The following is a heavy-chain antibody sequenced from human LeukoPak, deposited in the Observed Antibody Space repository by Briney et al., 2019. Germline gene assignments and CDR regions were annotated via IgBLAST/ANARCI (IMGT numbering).Heavy chain of an antibody. D-gene: IGHD3-9*01. V-gene: IGHV4-59*01. CDR3: ARGDLTGYLYYYYMDV. CDR2: IYYSGST. J-gene: IGHJ6*03. CDR1: GGSFSGYY. Sequence: SETLSLTCAVYGGSFSGYYWSWIRQPPGKGLEWIGYIYYSGSTNYNPSLKSRVTISVDTSKNQFSLKLSSVTAADTAVYYCARGDLTGYLYYYYMDVWGKGTTVTISS.